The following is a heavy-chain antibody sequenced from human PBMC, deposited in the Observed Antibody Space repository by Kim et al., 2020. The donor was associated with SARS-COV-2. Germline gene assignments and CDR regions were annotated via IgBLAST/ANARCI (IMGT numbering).Heavy chain of an antibody. CDR2: INVANGNT. CDR3: ARDPRHYDAVWGSYRYSAFSFDF. CDR1: GYTFTGNA. D-gene: IGHD3-16*02. J-gene: IGHJ4*02. V-gene: IGHV1-3*01. Sequence: ASVKVSCKASGYTFTGNAIHWVRQAPGQRPEWMGWINVANGNTRYSQKFQGRVTITRDTSASTAYMELSSLRSGDTAVYYCARDPRHYDAVWGSYRYSAFSFDFWGQGTLVTVSS.